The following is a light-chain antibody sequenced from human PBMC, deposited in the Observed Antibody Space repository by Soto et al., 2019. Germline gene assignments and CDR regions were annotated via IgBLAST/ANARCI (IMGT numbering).Light chain of an antibody. J-gene: IGLJ1*01. CDR3: CSYAGSTNV. Sequence: QSALTQPASMSGSPGQSVTISCTGTSSDVGNYNLVSWYQQHPGKAPKLMIYEGSKRPSGVFNRFSGSKSGNTASLTITGLQAEDEADYYCCSYAGSTNVFGTGTKLTVL. V-gene: IGLV2-23*03. CDR2: EGS. CDR1: SSDVGNYNL.